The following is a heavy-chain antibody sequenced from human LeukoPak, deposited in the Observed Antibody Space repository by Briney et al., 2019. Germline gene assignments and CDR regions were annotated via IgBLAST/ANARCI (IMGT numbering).Heavy chain of an antibody. CDR3: ARGYTMVRDYGMDV. Sequence: SETLSLTCTVSGGSISSYYWSWIRHPPGKGLEWIGYIYHSGSTNYNPSLKSRVTISVDTSKNQFSLKLSTVTAADTAVYYCARGYTMVRDYGMDVWGQGTTVTVSS. D-gene: IGHD3-10*01. CDR2: IYHSGST. CDR1: GGSISSYY. V-gene: IGHV4-59*01. J-gene: IGHJ6*02.